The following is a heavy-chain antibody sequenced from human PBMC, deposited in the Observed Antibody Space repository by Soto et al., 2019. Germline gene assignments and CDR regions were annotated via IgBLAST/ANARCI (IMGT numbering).Heavy chain of an antibody. CDR2: IDPSDSYT. CDR1: GYSFTSYW. Sequence: PWESLKISCKGSGYSFTSYWISWVRQMPGKGLEWMGRIDPSDSYTNYSPSFQGHVTISADTSISTAYLQWSSLKASDTAMYYCARPLGMVRNGRGMDVWGQVTTVTVSS. CDR3: ARPLGMVRNGRGMDV. J-gene: IGHJ6*02. V-gene: IGHV5-10-1*01. D-gene: IGHD3-10*01.